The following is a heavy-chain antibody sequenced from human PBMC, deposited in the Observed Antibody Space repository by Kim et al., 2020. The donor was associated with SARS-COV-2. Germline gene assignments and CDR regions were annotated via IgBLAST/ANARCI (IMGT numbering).Heavy chain of an antibody. Sequence: SVKVSCKASGGTFSSYAISWVRQAPGQGLEWMGGIIPIFGTANYAQKFQGRVTITADKSTSTAYMELSSLRSEDTAVYYCAREWLLPGYYYYYGMDVWGQGTTVTVSS. J-gene: IGHJ6*02. CDR2: IIPIFGTA. D-gene: IGHD3-22*01. CDR1: GGTFSSYA. V-gene: IGHV1-69*06. CDR3: AREWLLPGYYYYYGMDV.